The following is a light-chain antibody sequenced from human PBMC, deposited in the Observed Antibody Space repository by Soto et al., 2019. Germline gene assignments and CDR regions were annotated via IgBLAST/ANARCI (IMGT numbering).Light chain of an antibody. CDR3: QQYGSSPPIT. J-gene: IGKJ5*01. Sequence: EIVLTQSPGTLSLSPGERATLSCRASQSVSSSYLAWYQQKPGQAPRLLIYGASSMATGIPDRFSGSGSGTDFTLTISRLEPEDFAVYYCQQYGSSPPITFGPGTRLEIK. CDR2: GAS. CDR1: QSVSSSY. V-gene: IGKV3-20*01.